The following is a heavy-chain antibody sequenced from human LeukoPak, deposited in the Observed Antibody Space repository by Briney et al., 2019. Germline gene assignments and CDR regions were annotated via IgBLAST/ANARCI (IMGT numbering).Heavy chain of an antibody. V-gene: IGHV1-2*06. Sequence: GASVKVSCKASGYTFTGYYMHWVRQAPGQGLEWMGRINPNSGGTNYAQKFQGRVTMTRDTSISTAYMELSRLRSDDTAVYYCARGQDLGLELFDYWGQGTLVTVSS. D-gene: IGHD1-7*01. CDR2: INPNSGGT. CDR3: ARGQDLGLELFDY. J-gene: IGHJ4*02. CDR1: GYTFTGYY.